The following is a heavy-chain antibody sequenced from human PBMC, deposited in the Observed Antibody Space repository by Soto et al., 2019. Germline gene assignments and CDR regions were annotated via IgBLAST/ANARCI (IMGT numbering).Heavy chain of an antibody. Sequence: ASVKVSCKASGYTFTGYYMHWVRQAPGQGLEWMGWINPNSGGTNYAQKFQGWVTMTRDTSISTAYMELSRLRSDDTAVYYCARGREAVLVPAAMMDDAFDIWGQ. V-gene: IGHV1-2*04. D-gene: IGHD2-2*01. CDR2: INPNSGGT. J-gene: IGHJ3*02. CDR3: ARGREAVLVPAAMMDDAFDI. CDR1: GYTFTGYY.